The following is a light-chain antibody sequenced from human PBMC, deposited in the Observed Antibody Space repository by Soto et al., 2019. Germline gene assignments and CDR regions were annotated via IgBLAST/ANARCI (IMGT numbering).Light chain of an antibody. CDR2: EVS. V-gene: IGLV2-23*02. CDR1: SSDVGSYDL. CDR3: CSFAGSSTYV. J-gene: IGLJ1*01. Sequence: QSALTQPASVSGSPGQWITISCTGTSSDVGSYDLVSWYQHHPGKAPKLMIYEVSKRPSGVSNRFSGSKSDNTASLTISGLQAEDEADYYCCSFAGSSTYVFGTGTKLTVL.